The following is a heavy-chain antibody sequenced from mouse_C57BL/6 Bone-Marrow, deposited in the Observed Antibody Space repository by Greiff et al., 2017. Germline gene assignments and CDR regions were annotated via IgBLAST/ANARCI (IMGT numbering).Heavy chain of an antibody. CDR2: INSDGGST. Sequence: EVQGVESGGGLVQPGESLKLSCESNEYEFPSHDMSWVRKTPEKRLELVAAINSDGGSTYYPDPMERRFIISRDNTKKTLYLQMSSLRSEDTAVYYCASYGNYGFDYWGQGTTLTVSS. CDR1: EYEFPSHD. CDR3: ASYGNYGFDY. V-gene: IGHV5-2*01. J-gene: IGHJ2*01. D-gene: IGHD2-1*01.